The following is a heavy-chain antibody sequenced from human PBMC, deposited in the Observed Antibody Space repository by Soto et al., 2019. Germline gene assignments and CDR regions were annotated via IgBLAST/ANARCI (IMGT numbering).Heavy chain of an antibody. D-gene: IGHD2-2*02. CDR3: AREEKGLVRDCSSTSCYTSWFDP. CDR2: IKQDGSEK. Sequence: EVQLVESGGGLVQPGGSLRLSCAASGFTFSSYWMSWVRQAPGKGLEWVANIKQDGSEKYYVDSVKGRFTISRDNAKNSLYLQMNSLRAEDTAVYYCAREEKGLVRDCSSTSCYTSWFDPWGQGTLVTVSS. V-gene: IGHV3-7*01. J-gene: IGHJ5*02. CDR1: GFTFSSYW.